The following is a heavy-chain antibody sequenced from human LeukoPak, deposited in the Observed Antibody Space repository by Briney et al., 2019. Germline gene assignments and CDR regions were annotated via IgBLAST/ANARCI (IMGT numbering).Heavy chain of an antibody. CDR3: ARTSMATIKQHFDY. Sequence: ASVKVSCKASGYTFPSYGISWVRQAPGQGLEWMGWISAYNGNTNYAQKLQGRVTMTTDTSTSTAYMELRSLRSDDTAVYYCARTSMATIKQHFDYWGQGTLVTVSS. V-gene: IGHV1-18*01. CDR1: GYTFPSYG. D-gene: IGHD5-24*01. J-gene: IGHJ4*02. CDR2: ISAYNGNT.